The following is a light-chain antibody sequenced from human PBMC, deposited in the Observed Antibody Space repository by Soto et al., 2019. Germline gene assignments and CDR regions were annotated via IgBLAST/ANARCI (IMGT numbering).Light chain of an antibody. CDR1: QSVSSSY. CDR3: QHYGSSLWT. V-gene: IGKV3-20*01. J-gene: IGKJ1*01. Sequence: EIVLTQSPGTLSLSPGERATLSCRASQSVSSSYLAWYQQKPGQAPRLLIYGASSRATGIPDRFSGSGSGTVFTLTISRLEPEDFAVYYCQHYGSSLWTFGQGTKVDIK. CDR2: GAS.